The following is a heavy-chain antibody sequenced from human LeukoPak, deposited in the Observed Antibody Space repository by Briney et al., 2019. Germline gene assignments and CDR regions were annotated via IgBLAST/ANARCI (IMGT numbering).Heavy chain of an antibody. D-gene: IGHD5-18*01. CDR2: TNQDGSEK. Sequence: PGGSLRLSCAASGFTFSAYSMNWVRQAPGKGLEWVANTNQDGSEKYYAYSVKGRFTISRDNAKNSLYLQMNGLRAEDTAVYYCAKQLSSNANWGQGTLVTVSS. CDR3: AKQLSSNAN. J-gene: IGHJ4*02. CDR1: GFTFSAYS. V-gene: IGHV3-7*01.